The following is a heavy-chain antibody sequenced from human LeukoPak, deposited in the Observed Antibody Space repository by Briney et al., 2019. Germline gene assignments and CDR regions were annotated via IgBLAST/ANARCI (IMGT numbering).Heavy chain of an antibody. D-gene: IGHD3-22*01. V-gene: IGHV3-48*04. CDR2: ISGSGSTI. CDR3: ASQLLGDSSGYYRGNWFDP. Sequence: GGTLRLSCAGSGFTFSSYGMNWVRQAPGKGLEWVSYISGSGSTIYYADSVKGRFTISRDNAKNSLYLQMNSLRAEDTAVYYCASQLLGDSSGYYRGNWFDPWGQGTLVTVSS. J-gene: IGHJ5*02. CDR1: GFTFSSYG.